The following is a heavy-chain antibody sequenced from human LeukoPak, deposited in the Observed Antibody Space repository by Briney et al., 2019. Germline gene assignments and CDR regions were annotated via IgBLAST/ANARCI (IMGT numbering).Heavy chain of an antibody. D-gene: IGHD5-12*01. CDR1: GGSISSYY. V-gene: IGHV4-59*01. J-gene: IGHJ4*02. CDR2: IYYSGST. Sequence: SETLSLTCTVSGGSISSYYWSWIRQPPGKGLKWIGYIYYSGSTIYNPSLKSRVTISVDTSKNQFSLKLSSVTAADTAVYYCARGYSGYDYFDYWGQGTLVTVCS. CDR3: ARGYSGYDYFDY.